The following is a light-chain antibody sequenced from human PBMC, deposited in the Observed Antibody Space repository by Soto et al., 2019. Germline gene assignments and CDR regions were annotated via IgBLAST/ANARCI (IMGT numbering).Light chain of an antibody. CDR2: DVT. V-gene: IGLV2-14*01. J-gene: IGLJ1*01. CDR1: SSDVGDYNY. CDR3: SSYTSSSTYV. Sequence: SVLPQPASVSGSPGQSITISCTGTSSDVGDYNYVSWYQQHPGKAPKLMLYDVTNRPSGVSNRFSGSKSGNTASLTISGLQAEDEADYYCSSYTSSSTYVFGAGTKVTVL.